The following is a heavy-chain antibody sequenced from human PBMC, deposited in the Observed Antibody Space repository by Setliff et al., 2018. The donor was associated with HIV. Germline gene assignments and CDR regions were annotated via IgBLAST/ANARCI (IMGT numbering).Heavy chain of an antibody. D-gene: IGHD5-18*01. CDR1: GFTFNNYA. Sequence: LRLSCAASGFTFNNYAMSWVRQAPGKRLEWVSTISNSGDSTFHVDSVKGRFTISRDNSKNTVYLEMNSLRAEDTAVYYCAKDAGSYSYVHEYFQHWGQGTLVTVS. V-gene: IGHV3-23*01. CDR3: AKDAGSYSYVHEYFQH. J-gene: IGHJ1*01. CDR2: ISNSGDST.